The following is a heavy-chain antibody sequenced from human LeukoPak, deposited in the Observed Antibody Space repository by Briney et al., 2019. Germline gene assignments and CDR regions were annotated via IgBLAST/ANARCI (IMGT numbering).Heavy chain of an antibody. J-gene: IGHJ6*03. D-gene: IGHD3-10*01. CDR1: GGTFSSYA. Sequence: SVKVSCKASGGTFSSYAISWVRQAPGQGLEWMGGIIPIFGTANYAQKFQGRVTITADESTSTAYMELSSLRSEDTAVYYCSRGQYYYGSGSYHHPTDYYYYYMDVWGKGTTVTISS. CDR2: IIPIFGTA. CDR3: SRGQYYYGSGSYHHPTDYYYYYMDV. V-gene: IGHV1-69*13.